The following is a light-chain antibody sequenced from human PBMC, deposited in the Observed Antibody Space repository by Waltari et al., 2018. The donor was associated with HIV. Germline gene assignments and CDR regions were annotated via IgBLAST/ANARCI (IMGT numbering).Light chain of an antibody. CDR1: SSNIGSNT. CDR2: SND. CDR3: ATWDDSLNGWV. Sequence: QSVLTQPPSASGTPGQRVTISCSGRSSNIGSNTVSWYQQVPGTAPKVFIYSNDDRPSGVPDRFSGSKSGTSASLAISGLQSEYEADYYCATWDDSLNGWVFGGGTKVTVL. J-gene: IGLJ3*02. V-gene: IGLV1-44*01.